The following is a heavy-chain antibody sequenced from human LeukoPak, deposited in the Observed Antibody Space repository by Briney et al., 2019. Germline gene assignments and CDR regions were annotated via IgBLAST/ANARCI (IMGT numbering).Heavy chain of an antibody. CDR2: IYYSGST. CDR1: GGPISSYY. V-gene: IGHV4-59*08. CDR3: AGLYYDVGY. D-gene: IGHD3-22*01. Sequence: PSETLSLTCTVSGGPISSYYWSWIRQPPGKGLEWIGYIYYSGSTNYNPSLKSRVTISVDTSKNQFSLKLSSVTAADTAVYYCAGLYYDVGYWGQGTLVTVSS. J-gene: IGHJ4*02.